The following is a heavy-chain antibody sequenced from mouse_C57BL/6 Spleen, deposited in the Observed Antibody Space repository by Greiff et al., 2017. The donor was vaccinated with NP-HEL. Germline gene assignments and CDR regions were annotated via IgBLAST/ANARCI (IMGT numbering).Heavy chain of an antibody. Sequence: VHVKQSGPELVKPGASVKISCKASGYSFTDYNMNWVKQSNGKSLEWIGVINPNYGTTSYNQKFKGKATLTVDQSSSTAYMQLNSLTSEDSAVDYCARGGGQLRSMDYWGQGTSVTVSS. V-gene: IGHV1-39*01. CDR2: INPNYGTT. CDR3: ARGGGQLRSMDY. CDR1: GYSFTDYN. D-gene: IGHD3-2*02. J-gene: IGHJ4*01.